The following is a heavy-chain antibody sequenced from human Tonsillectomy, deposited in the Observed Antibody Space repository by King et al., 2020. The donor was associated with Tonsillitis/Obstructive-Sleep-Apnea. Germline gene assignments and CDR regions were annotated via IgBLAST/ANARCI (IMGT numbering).Heavy chain of an antibody. CDR2: IYYSGST. CDR3: ARGRTYDFWSCFFDNWFDP. J-gene: IGHJ5*02. Sequence: QLQESGPGLVKPSETLSLTCTVSGGSISSYYWSWIRQPPGKGLEWIGYIYYSGSTNYNPSLKSRVTISVDTSKNQFSLTLSSVTAADTAVYYCARGRTYDFWSCFFDNWFDPWGQGTLVTVSS. D-gene: IGHD3-3*01. CDR1: GGSISSYY. V-gene: IGHV4-59*01.